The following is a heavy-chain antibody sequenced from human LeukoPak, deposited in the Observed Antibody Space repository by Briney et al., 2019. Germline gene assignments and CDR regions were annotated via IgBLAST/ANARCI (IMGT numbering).Heavy chain of an antibody. J-gene: IGHJ4*02. CDR1: GYTFTSYA. CDR2: INTNTGNP. Sequence: ASVTVSCMASGYTFTSYAMNWVRPAPGQGREWMGWINTNTGNPTYAQGFTGRFVFSLHTSVSTAYLQISSLKAEDTAVYYCARAAGPRVLDFDYWGQGTLVTVSS. V-gene: IGHV7-4-1*02. CDR3: ARAAGPRVLDFDY. D-gene: IGHD6-13*01.